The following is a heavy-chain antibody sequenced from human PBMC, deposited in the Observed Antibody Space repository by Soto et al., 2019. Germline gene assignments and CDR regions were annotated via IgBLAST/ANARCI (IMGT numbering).Heavy chain of an antibody. J-gene: IGHJ5*02. CDR1: GGTFSSYA. D-gene: IGHD6-13*01. CDR3: ARTSLFGSSWYGGVNWFDP. V-gene: IGHV1-69*13. CDR2: IIPIFGTA. Sequence: ASVKVSCKASGGTFSSYAISWVRQAPGQGLEWMGGIIPIFGTANYAQKFQGRVTITADESTSTAYMELSSLRSEDTAVYYCARTSLFGSSWYGGVNWFDPWGQGTLVTVSS.